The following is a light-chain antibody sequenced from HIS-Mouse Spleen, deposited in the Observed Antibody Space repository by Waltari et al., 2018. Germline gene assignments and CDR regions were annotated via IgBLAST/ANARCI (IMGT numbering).Light chain of an antibody. J-gene: IGLJ2*01. CDR2: DVS. Sequence: QSALTQPASVSGSPGQSITIPCPGTSSDVGGYNYVSWYQQQPGKAPKLMIYDVSNRRSWVSTRLSGSKSGNTAALTISGLQAEDEADYYCSSYTSSSFNVVFGGGTKLTVL. V-gene: IGLV2-14*03. CDR1: SSDVGGYNY. CDR3: SSYTSSSFNVV.